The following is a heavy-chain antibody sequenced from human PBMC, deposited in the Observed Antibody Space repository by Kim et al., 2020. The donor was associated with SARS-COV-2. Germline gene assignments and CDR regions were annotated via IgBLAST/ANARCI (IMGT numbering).Heavy chain of an antibody. CDR2: ISAYNGNT. CDR3: ARALVLRYFDPGDY. Sequence: ASVKVSCKASGYTFSSYGIDWVRQAPGQGLEWMGWISAYNGNTIYAQKLQGRVTMTTDTSTSTAYMELRSLRSDDTAVYYCARALVLRYFDPGDYWGQGTLLTVSS. J-gene: IGHJ4*02. CDR1: GYTFSSYG. D-gene: IGHD3-9*01. V-gene: IGHV1-18*01.